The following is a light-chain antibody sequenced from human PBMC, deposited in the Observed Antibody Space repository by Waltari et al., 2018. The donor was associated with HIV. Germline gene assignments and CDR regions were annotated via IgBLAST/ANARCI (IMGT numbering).Light chain of an antibody. CDR2: WAS. CDR3: QQYYTIEST. V-gene: IGKV4-1*01. Sequence: DIVMTQSPDSLPVSLGERATINCTSSRTILYSSDNRNYLAWYQQKPRQPPKLLIAWASTRESGVPDRFSGSGSGTDFTLTISSLQADDVAVYYCQQYYTIESTFGGGTKVEIK. J-gene: IGKJ4*01. CDR1: RTILYSSDNRNY.